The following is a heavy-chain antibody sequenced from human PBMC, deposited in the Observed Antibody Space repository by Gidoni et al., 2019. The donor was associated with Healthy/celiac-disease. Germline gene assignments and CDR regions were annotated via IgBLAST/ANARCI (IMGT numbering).Heavy chain of an antibody. CDR2: IGRGSSYI. CDR1: GFTFSSSS. Sequence: EVQLVESGGGLVKPGGSLRLSCAASGFTFSSSSMNWVRQAPGKGLEWVSSIGRGSSYIFYTDSVKGRFTISRDNAKNSLYLQMNSLRAEDTAVYYCARGIAAAGNGYFDYWGQGTLVTVSS. CDR3: ARGIAAAGNGYFDY. V-gene: IGHV3-21*01. J-gene: IGHJ4*02. D-gene: IGHD6-13*01.